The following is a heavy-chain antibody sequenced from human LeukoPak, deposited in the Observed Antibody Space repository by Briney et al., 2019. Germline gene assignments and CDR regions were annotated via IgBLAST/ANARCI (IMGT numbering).Heavy chain of an antibody. J-gene: IGHJ6*02. V-gene: IGHV3-48*03. Sequence: GGSLRLSCAASGFTFSSYEMNWVRQAPGKGLEWVSYISSSGSTIYYADSVKGRYTISRDNAKNSLYLQMNSLRAEDTAVYDCARDSTVPYYYYGMDVWGQGTTVTVSS. CDR2: ISSSGSTI. CDR1: GFTFSSYE. D-gene: IGHD4-17*01. CDR3: ARDSTVPYYYYGMDV.